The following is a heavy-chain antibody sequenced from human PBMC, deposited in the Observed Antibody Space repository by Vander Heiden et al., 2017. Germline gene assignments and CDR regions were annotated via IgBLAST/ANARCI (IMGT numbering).Heavy chain of an antibody. D-gene: IGHD2-15*01. CDR3: ARGRGGGSCYDY. CDR1: GYTFTGYY. CDR2: INPNRGGT. Sequence: QVQLVPSGAEVQKPGASVKVSCKASGYTFTGYYMHWVRQAPGQGLEWMGWINPNRGGTNYAQKFQGRVTMTRDTSISTAYMERSRLRSDDTAVYYCARGRGGGSCYDYWGQGTLVTVSS. V-gene: IGHV1-2*02. J-gene: IGHJ4*02.